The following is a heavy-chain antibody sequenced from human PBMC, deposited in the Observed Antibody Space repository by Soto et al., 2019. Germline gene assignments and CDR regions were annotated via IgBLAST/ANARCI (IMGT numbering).Heavy chain of an antibody. CDR1: GFTFSSYS. CDR3: ARDKGNLEWSMSLFDYMDV. D-gene: IGHD3-3*01. V-gene: IGHV3-21*01. Sequence: GESLKISCAASGFTFSSYSMNWVRQAPGKGLEWVSSISSSSSYIYYADSVKGRFTISRDNAKNSLYLQMNSLRAEDTAVYYCARDKGNLEWSMSLFDYMDVWGKGTTVTVSS. J-gene: IGHJ6*03. CDR2: ISSSSSYI.